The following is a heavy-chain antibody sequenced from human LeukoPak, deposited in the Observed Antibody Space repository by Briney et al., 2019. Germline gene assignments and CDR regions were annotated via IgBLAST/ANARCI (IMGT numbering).Heavy chain of an antibody. D-gene: IGHD6-19*01. CDR1: GGSGSSYS. CDR2: IYASGST. V-gene: IGHV4-4*07. Sequence: PSETLSLTCTVSGGSGSSYSWSWIRQPAGQGLEWIVRIYASGSTSGTTNNNPSLKSRVTMSVDTSKNQFSLKVSSVTAADTAVYYCAREESGYSRGQGYCYYMDVWGKGTTVTVSS. CDR3: AREESGYSRGQGYCYYMDV. J-gene: IGHJ6*03.